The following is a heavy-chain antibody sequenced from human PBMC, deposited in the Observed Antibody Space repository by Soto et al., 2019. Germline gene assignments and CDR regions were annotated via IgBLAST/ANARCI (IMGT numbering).Heavy chain of an antibody. CDR1: GFTFSSYS. CDR3: ARERDIVVVPAAMLSYYYYGMDV. Sequence: GGSLRLSCAASGFTFSSYSMNWVRQAPGKGLEWVSYISSSSSTIYYADSVKGRFTISRDNAKNSLYLQMNSLRDEDTAVYYCARERDIVVVPAAMLSYYYYGMDVWGQGTTVTVSS. D-gene: IGHD2-2*01. CDR2: ISSSSSTI. V-gene: IGHV3-48*02. J-gene: IGHJ6*02.